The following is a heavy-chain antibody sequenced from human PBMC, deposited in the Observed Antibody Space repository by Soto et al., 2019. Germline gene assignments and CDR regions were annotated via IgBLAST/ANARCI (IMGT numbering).Heavy chain of an antibody. CDR2: IIPIFGTA. CDR3: ASDMTYYDFWSGYSNWFDP. V-gene: IGHV1-69*06. J-gene: IGHJ5*02. D-gene: IGHD3-3*01. Sequence: ASVKVSCKASGGTFSSYAISWVRQAPGQGPEWMGGIIPIFGTANYAQKFQGRVMITADKSTSTAYMELSSLRSEDTAVYYCASDMTYYDFWSGYSNWFDPWGQGTLVTVSS. CDR1: GGTFSSYA.